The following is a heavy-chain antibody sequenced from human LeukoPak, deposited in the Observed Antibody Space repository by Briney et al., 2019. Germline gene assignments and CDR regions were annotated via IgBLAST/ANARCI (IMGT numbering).Heavy chain of an antibody. D-gene: IGHD6-19*01. CDR2: IDPSDSYT. CDR3: ARHRMPGIAVAASDY. Sequence: RGEPLKISCKGSGYSFTSYWSSWVRQMLAKGLEWMGRIDPSDSYTNYSPSFQGHVTISADKSISTAYLQSSSLKASDTAMYYCARHRMPGIAVAASDYWGQGTLVTVSS. CDR1: GYSFTSYW. J-gene: IGHJ4*02. V-gene: IGHV5-10-1*01.